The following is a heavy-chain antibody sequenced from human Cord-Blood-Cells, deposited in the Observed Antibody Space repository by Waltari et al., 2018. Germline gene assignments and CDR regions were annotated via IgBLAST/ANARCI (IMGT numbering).Heavy chain of an antibody. CDR3: ARGDFWSGYYANWYFDL. Sequence: QVQLVQSGAEVKKPGSSVKVSCKASGGTFSSYAISWVRQAPGQGLEWMGGIIPIFGTANYAQKFQGRVTITADKSTSTAYMELSSVRSEDTAVYYCARGDFWSGYYANWYFDLWGRGTLVTVSS. V-gene: IGHV1-69*06. J-gene: IGHJ2*01. CDR1: GGTFSSYA. CDR2: IIPIFGTA. D-gene: IGHD3-3*01.